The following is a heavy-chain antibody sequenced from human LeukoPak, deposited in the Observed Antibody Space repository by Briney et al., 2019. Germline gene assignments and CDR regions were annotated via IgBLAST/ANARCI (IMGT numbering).Heavy chain of an antibody. CDR3: AKRDDYGSNSRYYFEY. V-gene: IGHV3-23*01. D-gene: IGHD4-23*01. CDR2: ISASGGST. Sequence: GGSLRLSCVASGFTFSSHAMSWVRQAPGKGPESVSSISASGGSTYYGDSVKGRFTVSRDNSKNTVYLQMDSLRAEDTAMYYCAKRDDYGSNSRYYFEYWGQGTLVAVSS. J-gene: IGHJ4*01. CDR1: GFTFSSHA.